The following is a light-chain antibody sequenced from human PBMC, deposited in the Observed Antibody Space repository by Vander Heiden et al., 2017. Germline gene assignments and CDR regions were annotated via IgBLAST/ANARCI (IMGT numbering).Light chain of an antibody. Sequence: SYELTQPLSVSVALGQTATITCGGNNIGSKGVHWYQQRPGQAPVLVIYRDSNRPSGISERFSGSNSGNTATLTISRAQAGDEADYYCQVWDISTVIFGGRTKLTVL. CDR3: QVWDISTVI. J-gene: IGLJ2*01. CDR1: NIGSKG. CDR2: RDS. V-gene: IGLV3-9*01.